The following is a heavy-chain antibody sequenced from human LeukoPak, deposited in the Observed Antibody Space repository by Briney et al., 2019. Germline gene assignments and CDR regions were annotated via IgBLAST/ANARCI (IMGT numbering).Heavy chain of an antibody. Sequence: ASVKVSCRASGYTFTSYYMHWVRQAPGQGLEWMGIINPSGGSTSYAQKFQGRVTITADESTSTAYMELSSLRSEDTAVYYCARASLLDVVRGVISAFDIWGQGTMVTVSS. CDR1: GYTFTSYY. CDR2: INPSGGST. CDR3: ARASLLDVVRGVISAFDI. V-gene: IGHV1-46*01. D-gene: IGHD3-10*01. J-gene: IGHJ3*02.